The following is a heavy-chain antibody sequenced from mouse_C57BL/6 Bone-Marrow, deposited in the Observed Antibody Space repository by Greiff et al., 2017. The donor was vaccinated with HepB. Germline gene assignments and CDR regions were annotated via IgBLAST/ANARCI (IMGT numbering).Heavy chain of an antibody. Sequence: EVKVEESGGGLVQPGGSMKLSCVASGFTFSNYWMNWVRQSPEKGLEWVAQIRLKSDNYATHYAESVKGRFTISRDDSKSSVYLQMNNLRAEDTGIYYCTGSYHWYFDVWGTGTTVTVSS. CDR2: IRLKSDNYAT. J-gene: IGHJ1*03. CDR3: TGSYHWYFDV. V-gene: IGHV6-3*01. CDR1: GFTFSNYW. D-gene: IGHD2-10*01.